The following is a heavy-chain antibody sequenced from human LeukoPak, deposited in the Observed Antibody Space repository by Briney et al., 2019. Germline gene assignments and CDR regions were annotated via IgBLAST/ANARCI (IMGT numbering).Heavy chain of an antibody. V-gene: IGHV3-30*02. Sequence: LSGGSLRLSCAASGFTFSSYGMHWVRQAPGKGLEWVAFIRYDGSNKYYADSVKGRFTISRDNSKNTLYLQMNSLRAEDTAVYYCVRVSDPTTVGSSTYSSGWYLRDWGQGTLVTVSS. J-gene: IGHJ4*02. CDR2: IRYDGSNK. CDR1: GFTFSSYG. D-gene: IGHD6-13*01. CDR3: VRVSDPTTVGSSTYSSGWYLRD.